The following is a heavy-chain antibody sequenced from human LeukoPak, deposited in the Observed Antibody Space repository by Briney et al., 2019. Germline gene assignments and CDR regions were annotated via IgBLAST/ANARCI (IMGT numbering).Heavy chain of an antibody. J-gene: IGHJ4*02. V-gene: IGHV4-59*01. CDR3: VREAFYYFDY. Sequence: SETLSLTCTVSGGPISSYYWSWIRQPPGKGLEWIGYIYYSGSTNYNPSLKSRVTISVDTSKNQFSLKLSSVTAADTAVYYCVREAFYYFDYWGQGTLVTVSS. CDR2: IYYSGST. CDR1: GGPISSYY.